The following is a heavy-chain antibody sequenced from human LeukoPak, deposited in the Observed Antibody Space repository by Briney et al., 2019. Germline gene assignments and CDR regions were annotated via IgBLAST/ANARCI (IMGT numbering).Heavy chain of an antibody. V-gene: IGHV3-21*01. J-gene: IGHJ4*01. CDR2: ISSSSSHI. CDR3: ARVVPGTGFFY. D-gene: IGHD2-8*02. Sequence: GGSLRLSCAASRFTFSSYTMNWVRQAPGKGLEWVSSISSSSSHIYYADSVKGRFTISRDNAKNSLYLQMNSLRAEDTAVYYCARVVPGTGFFYWGEGTPVTVSS. CDR1: RFTFSSYT.